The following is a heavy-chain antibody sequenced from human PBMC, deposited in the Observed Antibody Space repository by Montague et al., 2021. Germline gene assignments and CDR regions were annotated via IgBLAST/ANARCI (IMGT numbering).Heavy chain of an antibody. Sequence: CAISGDSDGVMELTRNWERQTPALHSEWQLGSCLRPTWYTDYAVSVKGRIAINPDTSKNQFSLQLNSVTPEDTAVYYCAREGVGDLLFSFDSWGQGTLVTVSS. D-gene: IGHD3-10*01. CDR2: SCLRPTWYT. V-gene: IGHV6-1*01. CDR3: AREGVGDLLFSFDS. J-gene: IGHJ4*02. CDR1: GDSDGVMELT.